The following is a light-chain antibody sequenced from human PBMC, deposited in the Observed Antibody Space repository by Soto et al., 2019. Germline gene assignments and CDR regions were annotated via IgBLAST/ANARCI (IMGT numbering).Light chain of an antibody. CDR1: QSISIW. CDR3: QQYINRWT. CDR2: KAS. V-gene: IGKV1-5*03. J-gene: IGKJ1*01. Sequence: DIQMTQAPSTLSASVGDRVTITCRASQSISIWLAWYQQKPWKAPNLLIYKASSLESGVPSRFSGSGSGTEFTLTIISLQTDDFATYYCQQYINRWTFGQGTKVEIK.